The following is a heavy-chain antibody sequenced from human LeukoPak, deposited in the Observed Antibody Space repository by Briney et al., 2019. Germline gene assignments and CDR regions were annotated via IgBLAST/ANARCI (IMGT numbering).Heavy chain of an antibody. D-gene: IGHD5-18*01. CDR2: IIPIFGTA. CDR3: ARELVGAGGTAMHGMDL. Sequence: SVKVSCKASGGTFISYAISWVRQAPGQGLEWMGGIIPIFGTANYAQKFQGRVTITADESTSTAYMELSSLRSEDTAVYYCARELVGAGGTAMHGMDLWGQGTTVTVSS. V-gene: IGHV1-69*01. J-gene: IGHJ6*02. CDR1: GGTFISYA.